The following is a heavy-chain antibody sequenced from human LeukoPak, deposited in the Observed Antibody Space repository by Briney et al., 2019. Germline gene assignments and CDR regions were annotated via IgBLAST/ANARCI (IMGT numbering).Heavy chain of an antibody. D-gene: IGHD5-12*01. V-gene: IGHV4-59*01. Sequence: SETLSLTCTVSGGSISRYYWSWIRQPPGKGLEWIGYIYYSGSTNYNPSLKSRVTISVDTSKNQFYLKLSSVTAADTAVYYSARGSGSGYPFDYWGQGTLVTVSS. J-gene: IGHJ4*02. CDR3: ARGSGSGYPFDY. CDR2: IYYSGST. CDR1: GGSISRYY.